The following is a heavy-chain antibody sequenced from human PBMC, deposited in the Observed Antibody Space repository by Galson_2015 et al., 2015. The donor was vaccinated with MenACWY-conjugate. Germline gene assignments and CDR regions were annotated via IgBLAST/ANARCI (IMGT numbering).Heavy chain of an antibody. Sequence: SLRLSCAASGFTFSDYWMSWVRQAPGKGLEWVSVISGGGGSTYYADSVKGRFTISRDNSKNTLYLQMNSLRADDTALYYCARDVGDLSTMTTNVYFDYWGQGTLVTVSS. J-gene: IGHJ4*02. D-gene: IGHD4-17*01. CDR3: ARDVGDLSTMTTNVYFDY. CDR1: GFTFSDYW. V-gene: IGHV3-23*01. CDR2: ISGGGGST.